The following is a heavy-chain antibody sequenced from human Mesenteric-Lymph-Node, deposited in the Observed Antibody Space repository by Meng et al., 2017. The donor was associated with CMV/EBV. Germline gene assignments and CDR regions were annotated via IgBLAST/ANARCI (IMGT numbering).Heavy chain of an antibody. CDR1: GGSISSYY. V-gene: IGHV4-59*08. J-gene: IGHJ4*02. Sequence: SETLSLTCTVSGGSISSYYWSWIRQPPGKGLEWIGYIYYSGSTNYNPSLKSRVTISVDTSKNQFSLKLSSVTAADTAVYYCARPGDDDFYYFDYWGQGTLVTVSS. CDR2: IYYSGST. CDR3: ARPGDDDFYYFDY. D-gene: IGHD2-21*02.